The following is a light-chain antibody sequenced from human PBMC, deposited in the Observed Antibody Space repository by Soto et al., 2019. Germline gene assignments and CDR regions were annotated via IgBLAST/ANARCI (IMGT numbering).Light chain of an antibody. J-gene: IGKJ5*01. CDR1: QSVRSK. CDR3: QQYGGSPIT. Sequence: EIAMTQSPATLSVSPGARATLSCRASQSVRSKLAWYQHKPGQAPTLLMSGASTRASVVPVRFSGSGSGTDFTLTITRLEPEDFALYYCQQYGGSPITFGLGTRREIK. V-gene: IGKV3D-15*01. CDR2: GAS.